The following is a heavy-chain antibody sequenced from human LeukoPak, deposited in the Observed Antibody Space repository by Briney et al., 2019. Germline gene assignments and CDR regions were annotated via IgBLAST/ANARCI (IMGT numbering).Heavy chain of an antibody. V-gene: IGHV3-7*03. CDR3: ARDYCEDIVATDAFDI. CDR2: IKQDGSEK. J-gene: IGHJ3*02. D-gene: IGHD5-12*01. CDR1: GFTFSSYW. Sequence: PGGSLRLSCAASGFTFSSYWMSWVRQAPGKGLEWVANIKQDGSEKYYVDSVKGRFTISRDNAKNSLYLQMNSLRAEDTAVYYCARDYCEDIVATDAFDIWGQGTMVTVSS.